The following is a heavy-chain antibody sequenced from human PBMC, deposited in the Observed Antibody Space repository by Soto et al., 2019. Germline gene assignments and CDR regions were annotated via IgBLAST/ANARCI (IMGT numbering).Heavy chain of an antibody. Sequence: QVQLVQSGAELKKPGSSVKVSCKASGDTFSGYPINWVRQAPGEGLEWMGRIIPVFGTTNDAQRFEGRVTFTADEAMNPAYMELRGLRSEDTAVEYCARDGGFGELKYWGPGNLVTVSS. CDR2: IIPVFGTT. CDR3: ARDGGFGELKY. V-gene: IGHV1-69*18. J-gene: IGHJ4*02. CDR1: GDTFSGYP. D-gene: IGHD3-10*01.